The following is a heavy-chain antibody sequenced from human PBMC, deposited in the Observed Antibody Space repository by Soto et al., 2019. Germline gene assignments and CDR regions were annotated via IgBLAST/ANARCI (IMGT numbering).Heavy chain of an antibody. CDR3: ARDLWGYCGTDCYPLDV. J-gene: IGHJ6*02. Sequence: SETLSLTCTVSGDSVSSGSYYWSWIRQPPGRGLEWIGYIYYSGSTNYNPSLKSRVTMSIDTSKNQFSLKLSSVTAADTAVYYCARDLWGYCGTDCYPLDVWGQGTTVTVSS. CDR1: GDSVSSGSYY. D-gene: IGHD2-21*02. CDR2: IYYSGST. V-gene: IGHV4-61*01.